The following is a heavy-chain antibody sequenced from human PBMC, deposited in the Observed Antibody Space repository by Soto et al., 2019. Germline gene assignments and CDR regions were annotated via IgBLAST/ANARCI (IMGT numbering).Heavy chain of an antibody. J-gene: IGHJ5*02. CDR3: ARGRYYYDRSGYHNWFDP. V-gene: IGHV4-30-4*01. D-gene: IGHD3-22*01. CDR1: GGSVSSGDYY. CDR2: IYTSGST. Sequence: KTSETLSLTCTVSGGSVSSGDYYWSWFRQPPGKGLEWIGYIYTSGSTHYNPSLKSRLTISLDTSKNQFSLELSSVTAADTAVYYCARGRYYYDRSGYHNWFDPWGQGTLVTVSS.